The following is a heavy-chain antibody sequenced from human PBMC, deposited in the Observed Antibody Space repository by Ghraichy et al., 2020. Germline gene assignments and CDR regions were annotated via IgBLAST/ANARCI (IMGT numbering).Heavy chain of an antibody. D-gene: IGHD6-25*01. Sequence: SGPTLVKPTQTLTLTCTFSGFSLSTSGVGVGWIRQPPGKALEWLALIYWDDDKRYSPSLKSRLTITKDTSKNQVVLTMTNMDPVDTATYYCAHSRYLAASSPCWFDPWGQGTLVTVSS. CDR2: IYWDDDK. CDR1: GFSLSTSGVG. J-gene: IGHJ5*02. CDR3: AHSRYLAASSPCWFDP. V-gene: IGHV2-5*02.